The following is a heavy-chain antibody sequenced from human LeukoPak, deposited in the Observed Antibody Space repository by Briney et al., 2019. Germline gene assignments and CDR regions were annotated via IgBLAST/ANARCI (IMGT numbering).Heavy chain of an antibody. Sequence: SETLSLTCTVSGGSISSGTYYWTWIRQPAGKGLEWIGRIYTSGSTNYNPSLKSRVTISVDTSKNQFSLKLSSVTAADTAVYYCARVGYSSSGNYYNDRGAFDYWGQGTLVTVSS. CDR3: ARVGYSSSGNYYNDRGAFDY. V-gene: IGHV4-61*02. CDR2: IYTSGST. J-gene: IGHJ4*02. CDR1: GGSISSGTYY. D-gene: IGHD3-10*01.